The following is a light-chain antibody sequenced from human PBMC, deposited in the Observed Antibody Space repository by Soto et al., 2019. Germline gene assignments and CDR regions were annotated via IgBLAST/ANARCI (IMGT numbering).Light chain of an antibody. Sequence: EIVLTQSPGTLSLSPGERATLSCRTSQSVSNNYLAWYQQKPGQAPRLLIYGASSRATGIPDRFSGSGSGTDFTLSISRLEPEDFAVYYCQQYSSLWTCGQGTKGDIK. J-gene: IGKJ1*01. CDR1: QSVSNNY. CDR2: GAS. CDR3: QQYSSLWT. V-gene: IGKV3-20*01.